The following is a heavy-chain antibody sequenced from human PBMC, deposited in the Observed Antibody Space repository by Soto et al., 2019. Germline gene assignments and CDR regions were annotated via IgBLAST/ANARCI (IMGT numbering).Heavy chain of an antibody. CDR2: ISYDGSNK. CDR3: AKDPRITMSNHRGDYYYYGMDV. V-gene: IGHV3-30*18. CDR1: GFTFSSYG. Sequence: QVQLVESGGGVVQPGRSLRLSCAASGFTFSSYGMHWVRQAPGKGLEWVAVISYDGSNKYYADSVKGRFTISRDNSKNTLYLQMNGLRAEDTAVYYCAKDPRITMSNHRGDYYYYGMDVWGQGTTVTVSS. J-gene: IGHJ6*02. D-gene: IGHD3-10*02.